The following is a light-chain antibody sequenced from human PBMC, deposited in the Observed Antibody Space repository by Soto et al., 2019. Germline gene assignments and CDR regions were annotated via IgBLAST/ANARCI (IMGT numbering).Light chain of an antibody. CDR2: GAS. Sequence: EIVLTQSPGTLSLSPGERATLSCRASQSVSSSYLAWYLQKSGQAPRLLVYGASNRATGIPDRFSGSGSGTDLTLTISRVEPEDFAVYYCQHYGSSPFTFGPGTRVDIK. CDR3: QHYGSSPFT. CDR1: QSVSSSY. V-gene: IGKV3-20*01. J-gene: IGKJ3*01.